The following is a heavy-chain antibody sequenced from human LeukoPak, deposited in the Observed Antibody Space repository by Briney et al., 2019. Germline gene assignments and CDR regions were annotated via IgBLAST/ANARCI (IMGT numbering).Heavy chain of an antibody. CDR2: IYPGDSDT. J-gene: IGHJ4*02. V-gene: IGHV5-51*01. CDR1: GYSFTNNW. D-gene: IGHD3-16*02. CDR3: ARRYTNLVFFDY. Sequence: GESLKISCKASGYSFTNNWIGRVRQMPGKGLEWMGLIYPGDSDTRYSPSFQGQVTISADKSISTAYLQWNSLKASDTAMYYCARRYTNLVFFDYWGQGTLVTVSS.